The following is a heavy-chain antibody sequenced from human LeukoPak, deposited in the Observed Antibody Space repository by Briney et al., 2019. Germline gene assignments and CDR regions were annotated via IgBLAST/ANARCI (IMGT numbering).Heavy chain of an antibody. J-gene: IGHJ4*02. V-gene: IGHV3-7*05. CDR3: AREGFGVVFDF. CDR1: GFTFSSYF. Sequence: GGSLRLSCAASGFTFSSYFMSWVRQAPGKGLEWVANIKQDGSEEYYVDSVKGRFTISRDNAKNSLSLQMNSLRAEDTAVYYCAREGFGVVFDFWGQGTLVTVPS. CDR2: IKQDGSEE. D-gene: IGHD3-10*01.